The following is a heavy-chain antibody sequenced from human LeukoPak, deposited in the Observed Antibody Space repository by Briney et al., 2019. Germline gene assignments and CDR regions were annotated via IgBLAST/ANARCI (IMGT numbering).Heavy chain of an antibody. CDR1: GGSISSYY. J-gene: IGHJ6*02. V-gene: IGHV4-4*07. D-gene: IGHD4-17*01. CDR3: ARIYGDFHYYYGMDV. CDR2: IYTSGST. Sequence: PSETLSLTCTVSGGSISSYYWSWIRQTAGKGLEWIGRIYTSGSTNYNPSLKSRVTMSVDTSKNQFSLKLSSVTAADTAVYYCARIYGDFHYYYGMDVWGQGTTVTVSS.